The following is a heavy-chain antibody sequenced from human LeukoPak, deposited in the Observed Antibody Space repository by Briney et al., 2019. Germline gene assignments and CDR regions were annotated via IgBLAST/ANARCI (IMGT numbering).Heavy chain of an antibody. CDR3: ARDVHYGMDV. V-gene: IGHV4-59*12. CDR1: GGSMSSYY. CDR2: IYYSGST. Sequence: SETLSLTCTVSGGSMSSYYWSRIRQPPGKGLEWIGYIYYSGSTNYNPSLKSRVTISVDTSKNQFSLKLSSVTAADTAVYYCARDVHYGMDVWGQGTTVTVSS. J-gene: IGHJ6*02.